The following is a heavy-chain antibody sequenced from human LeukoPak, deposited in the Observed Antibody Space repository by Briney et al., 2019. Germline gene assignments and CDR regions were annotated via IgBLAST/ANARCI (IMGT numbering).Heavy chain of an antibody. CDR3: VRGVGVSRFNYLDS. V-gene: IGHV3-33*01. CDR1: GFTFSSFG. Sequence: AGGSLRLSCAASGFTFSSFGMHWVRQAPGKGLEWVAVSWYDASNKYNADSVKGRFTISRDNSKNTLYLQMNSLRDDDTAVYYCVRGVGVSRFNYLDSWGQGTLVIVSS. J-gene: IGHJ4*02. D-gene: IGHD6-13*01. CDR2: SWYDASNK.